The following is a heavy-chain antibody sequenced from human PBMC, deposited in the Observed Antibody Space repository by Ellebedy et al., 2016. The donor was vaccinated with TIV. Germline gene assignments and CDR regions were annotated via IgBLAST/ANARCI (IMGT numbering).Heavy chain of an antibody. J-gene: IGHJ4*02. D-gene: IGHD2-2*01. CDR3: AKEKRYCSSANCPLGY. Sequence: GGSLRLXXAASGFTFTSYDMHWVRQVPGKGLEWVAVISSDGGRKHYADSVKGRFTISRDNSKNTLFLQMNSLRPEDAAVFYCAKEKRYCSSANCPLGYWGQGNLVTVSS. V-gene: IGHV3-30*18. CDR2: ISSDGGRK. CDR1: GFTFTSYD.